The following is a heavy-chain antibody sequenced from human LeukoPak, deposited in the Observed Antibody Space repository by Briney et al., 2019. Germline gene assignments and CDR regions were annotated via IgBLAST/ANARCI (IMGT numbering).Heavy chain of an antibody. D-gene: IGHD4-17*01. CDR3: ARDEEDGEDYYYYYGMDV. Sequence: SVKVSCKASGGTFSSYAISWVRQAPGQGLEWMGRIIPILGIANYAQKLQGRVTITADKSTSTAYMELSSLRSEDTAVYYCARDEEDGEDYYYYYGMDVWGQGTTVTVSS. J-gene: IGHJ6*02. CDR1: GGTFSSYA. CDR2: IIPILGIA. V-gene: IGHV1-69*04.